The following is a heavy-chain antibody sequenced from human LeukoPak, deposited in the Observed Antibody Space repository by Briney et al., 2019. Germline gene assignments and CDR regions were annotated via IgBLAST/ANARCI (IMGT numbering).Heavy chain of an antibody. Sequence: SGGSLRLSCAASGFTFSSYSMNWVRQAPGKGLEWASSISSSSSYIYYADSVKGGFTISRDNAKNSLYLQMNSLRAEDTAVYYCARDRRYDFWSGRSDYYYYMDVWGKGTTVTVSS. CDR1: GFTFSSYS. J-gene: IGHJ6*03. CDR2: ISSSSSYI. CDR3: ARDRRYDFWSGRSDYYYYMDV. V-gene: IGHV3-21*01. D-gene: IGHD3-3*01.